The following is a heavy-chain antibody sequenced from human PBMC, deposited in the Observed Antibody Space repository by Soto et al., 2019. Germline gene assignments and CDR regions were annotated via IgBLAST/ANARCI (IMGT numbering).Heavy chain of an antibody. CDR1: GDSISSRVYY. CDR3: ATSTMTSNWFDP. D-gene: IGHD3-3*01. CDR2: FYYFGST. V-gene: IGHV4-39*01. J-gene: IGHJ5*02. Sequence: QLQLQESCPGLVKPSQALSLTCSVSGDSISSRVYYWGWIRQPPAKGLEWIGNFYYFGSTYYNPSLKSRVTISVDTSNNQLSLRLRSVTAADTALYYCATSTMTSNWFDPWGQGTLVTVSS.